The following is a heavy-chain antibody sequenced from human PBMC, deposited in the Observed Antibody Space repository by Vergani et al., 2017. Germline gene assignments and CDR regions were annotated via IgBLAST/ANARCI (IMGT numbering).Heavy chain of an antibody. CDR3: ARTIGHCSNSNCYNLAY. CDR2: IYSSGST. V-gene: IGHV4-59*01. CDR1: GGSLINYY. D-gene: IGHD2-2*02. Sequence: QVQLQESGPGLVKPSETLSLTCTVSGGSLINYYWSWVRQPPGKGLEWIGYIYSSGSTTYSPSLKSRLTMSVDPSKNQFSLKLRSVTLADTAVYYCARTIGHCSNSNCYNLAYWRQGTLVTVSS. J-gene: IGHJ4*02.